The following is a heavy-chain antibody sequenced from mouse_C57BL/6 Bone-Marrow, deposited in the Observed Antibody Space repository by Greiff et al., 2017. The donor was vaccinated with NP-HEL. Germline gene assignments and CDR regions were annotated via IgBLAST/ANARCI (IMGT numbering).Heavy chain of an antibody. CDR3: ARDHIDGYCLAWFAY. Sequence: EVKLVESGGGLVKPGGSLKLSCAASGFTFSSYAMSWVRQTPEKRLEWVATISDGGSYTYYPDNVQGRFTISRDNAKNNLYLQMSHLKSEDTAMYYCARDHIDGYCLAWFAYWGQGTLVTVSA. D-gene: IGHD2-3*01. J-gene: IGHJ3*01. V-gene: IGHV5-4*01. CDR1: GFTFSSYA. CDR2: ISDGGSYT.